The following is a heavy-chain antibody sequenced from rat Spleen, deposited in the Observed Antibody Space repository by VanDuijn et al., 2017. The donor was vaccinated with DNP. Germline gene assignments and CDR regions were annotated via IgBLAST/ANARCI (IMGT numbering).Heavy chain of an antibody. CDR3: ASRAFAY. V-gene: IGHV4-2*01. CDR2: INKDSRTK. J-gene: IGHJ3*01. Sequence: EVKLVESGGGLVQPGRSLKLSCAASGFNFNDYWMGWVRQAPGKGLEWIGEINKDSRTKKYSPSLKDKITISRDNAQNTLYLQMDSLRSEDTATYYCASRAFAYWGQGTLVTVSS. CDR1: GFNFNDYW.